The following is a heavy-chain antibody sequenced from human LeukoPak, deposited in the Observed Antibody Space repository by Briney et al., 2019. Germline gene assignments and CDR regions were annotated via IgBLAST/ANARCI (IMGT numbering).Heavy chain of an antibody. CDR3: AKDRGSSSAAYGMDV. CDR2: ISFDGVKT. CDR1: GFTFSSYG. J-gene: IGHJ6*02. V-gene: IGHV3-30*18. D-gene: IGHD6-13*01. Sequence: GGSLRLSCAASGFTFSSYGMHWVRQAPGKGLEWVALISFDGVKTDYADSVKGRFTISRDSSQNTLYLLMNNLRAEDTAVYYCAKDRGSSSAAYGMDVWGQGTTVTVSS.